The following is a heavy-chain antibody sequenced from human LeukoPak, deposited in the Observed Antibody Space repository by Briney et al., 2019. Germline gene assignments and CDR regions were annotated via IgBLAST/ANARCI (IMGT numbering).Heavy chain of an antibody. CDR2: IKQDGSEK. D-gene: IGHD6-19*01. CDR3: ARVRAGTGLFDY. CDR1: GFTFTSYS. Sequence: PGGSLRLSCAASGFTFTSYSMSWVRQAPGKGLEWVANIKQDGSEKYYVDSVKGRFTISRDNAKNSLYLQMNSLRAEDTAVYYCARVRAGTGLFDYWGQGTLVTVSS. V-gene: IGHV3-7*03. J-gene: IGHJ4*02.